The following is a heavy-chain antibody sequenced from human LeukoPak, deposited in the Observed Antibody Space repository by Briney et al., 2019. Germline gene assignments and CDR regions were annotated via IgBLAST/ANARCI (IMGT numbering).Heavy chain of an antibody. V-gene: IGHV4-59*08. J-gene: IGHJ6*02. CDR2: IYYSGST. D-gene: IGHD3/OR15-3a*01. CDR3: AGGGDWPKYGMDV. CDR1: GGSNSSYY. Sequence: SETLSLTCTVSGGSNSSYYWSWIRQPPGKGLEWIGYIYYSGSTNYNPSLKSRVTISVDTSKNQFSLKLSSVTAADTAVYYCAGGGDWPKYGMDVWGQGTTVTVSS.